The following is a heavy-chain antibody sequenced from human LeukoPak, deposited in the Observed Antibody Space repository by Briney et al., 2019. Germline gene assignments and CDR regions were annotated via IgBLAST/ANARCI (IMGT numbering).Heavy chain of an antibody. CDR1: GFTVSNNY. CDR2: IYSGGST. CDR3: ARGVRRRPDAFDI. D-gene: IGHD6-25*01. Sequence: GGSLRLSCAASGFTVSNNYLHWVRQAPGKGLEWVSVIYSGGSTYYADSVKGRFTISRDNSKNTLYLQMNSLRAEDTAVYYCARGVRRRPDAFDIWGQGTMVTVSS. J-gene: IGHJ3*02. V-gene: IGHV3-66*01.